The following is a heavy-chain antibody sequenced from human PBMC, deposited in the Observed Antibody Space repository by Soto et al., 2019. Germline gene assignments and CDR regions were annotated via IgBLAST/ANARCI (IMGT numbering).Heavy chain of an antibody. J-gene: IGHJ4*02. V-gene: IGHV3-74*01. Sequence: PVGSLRLSCTSSVFTFNTHWMHWVRQSPGKGLVWVSRIYFDGITTNYADSVKGRLTVSRDNAKNTVYLHVNTLRDEDTAVYYCARGRAMGVEYLGQGTLVSVSS. CDR3: ARGRAMGVEY. CDR1: VFTFNTHW. CDR2: IYFDGITT. D-gene: IGHD1-26*01.